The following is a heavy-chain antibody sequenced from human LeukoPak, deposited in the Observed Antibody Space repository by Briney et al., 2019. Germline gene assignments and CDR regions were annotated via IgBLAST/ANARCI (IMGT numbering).Heavy chain of an antibody. V-gene: IGHV1-46*01. D-gene: IGHD3-22*01. CDR3: ARGGSSGPHWFDP. J-gene: IGHJ5*02. Sequence: ASAKVSCKASGYTFTSNYMHWVRQAPGQGLEWMGIINPNGGTTNYAQKFQGRVTLTRDMSTSTVYMELSSLRSEDTAVYYCARGGSSGPHWFDPWGQGTLVTVSS. CDR1: GYTFTSNY. CDR2: INPNGGTT.